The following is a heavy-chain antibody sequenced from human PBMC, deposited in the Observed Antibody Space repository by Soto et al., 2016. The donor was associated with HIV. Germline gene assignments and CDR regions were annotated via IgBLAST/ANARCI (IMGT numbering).Heavy chain of an antibody. CDR3: ARDSRLTMVRGVMVYYYGMDV. CDR1: GFTVSSNY. Sequence: EVQLVESGGGLVQPGGSLRLSCAASGFTVSSNYMSWVRQAPGKGLEWVSVIYSGGSTYYADSVKGRFTISRDNSKNTLYLQMNSLRAEDTAVYYCARDSRLTMVRGVMVYYYGMDVWGQGTTVTVSS. CDR2: IYSGGST. J-gene: IGHJ6*02. D-gene: IGHD3-10*01. V-gene: IGHV3-66*01.